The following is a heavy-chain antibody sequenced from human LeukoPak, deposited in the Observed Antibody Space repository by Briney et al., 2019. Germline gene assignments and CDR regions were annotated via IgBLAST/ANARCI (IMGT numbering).Heavy chain of an antibody. V-gene: IGHV1-3*01. CDR2: INVGSGNT. J-gene: IGHJ4*02. D-gene: IGHD1-14*01. Sequence: GASVKVSCKASGYTFTSYDINWVRQATGQGLEWMGWINVGSGNTKYSQKFQGRVIIIRGTSTNTAYMELTRLTSEDTAVYYCARDSFGTSRPSEFWGQGTLVTVSS. CDR3: ARDSFGTSRPSEF. CDR1: GYTFTSYD.